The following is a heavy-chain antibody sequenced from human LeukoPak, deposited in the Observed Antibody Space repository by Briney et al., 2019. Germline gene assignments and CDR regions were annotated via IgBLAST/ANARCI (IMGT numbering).Heavy chain of an antibody. CDR2: ISYSGST. CDR3: ARVGRGDYVWGSYSFDY. Sequence: SETLSLTCTVSVDSINSFYWSWIRQPPGKGLEWIGYISYSGSTNSNPSLKSRITISIDTSKNQFSLNLSSVTAADTAVYYCARVGRGDYVWGSYSFDYWGQGTLVTVSS. D-gene: IGHD3-16*01. CDR1: VDSINSFY. V-gene: IGHV4-59*01. J-gene: IGHJ4*02.